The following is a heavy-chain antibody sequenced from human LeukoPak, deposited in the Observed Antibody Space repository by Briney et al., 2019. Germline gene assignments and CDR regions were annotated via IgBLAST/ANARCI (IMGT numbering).Heavy chain of an antibody. CDR1: GYTFTSYY. Sequence: ASVKVSCKASGYTFTSYYMHWVRQAPGQGLEWMGIINPSGGSTSYAQKFQGRVTMTRDTSTSTVYMELSSLRSVDTAVYYCAREGTHVLRFINCWFDPWGQGTLVTVSS. CDR2: INPSGGST. CDR3: AREGTHVLRFINCWFDP. J-gene: IGHJ5*02. D-gene: IGHD3-3*01. V-gene: IGHV1-46*01.